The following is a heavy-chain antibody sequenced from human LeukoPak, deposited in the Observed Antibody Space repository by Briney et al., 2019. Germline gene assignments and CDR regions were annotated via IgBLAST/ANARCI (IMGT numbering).Heavy chain of an antibody. CDR2: IGGSGGST. CDR1: GFTFSSYA. CDR3: KGSAPWPGGASDI. V-gene: IGHV3-23*01. D-gene: IGHD3-16*01. J-gene: IGHJ3*02. Sequence: GGSLRLSCATSGFTFSSYAMNWVRQAPGKGLEWVSTIGGSGGSTYYADSRKGRFTISRDNSKNTLHLQMNSLRAEDTAVYYCKGSAPWPGGASDIWGQGTMVTVSS.